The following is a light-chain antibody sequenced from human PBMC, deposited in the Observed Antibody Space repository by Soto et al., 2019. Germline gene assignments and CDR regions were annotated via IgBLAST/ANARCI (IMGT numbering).Light chain of an antibody. CDR2: YDS. CDR1: NIGSKI. Sequence: SYELTQPPSVSVAPGETARITCGGDNIGSKIVHWHQQKPGQAPVLVISYDSGRPSGIPERFSGSNSGKTASLTISRVEAGDEADYYCQVWDSSGDQTVLFGGGTKLTVL. V-gene: IGLV3-21*01. CDR3: QVWDSSGDQTVL. J-gene: IGLJ2*01.